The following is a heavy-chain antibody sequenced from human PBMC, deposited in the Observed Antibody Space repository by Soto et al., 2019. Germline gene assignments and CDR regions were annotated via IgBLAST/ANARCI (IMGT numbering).Heavy chain of an antibody. V-gene: IGHV4-30-4*01. CDR1: GGSISSVDYY. CDR3: ARNTITRFYFDY. CDR2: IYYRGST. Sequence: QVQLQESGPGLVKPSQTLSLTCTVSGGSISSVDYYWSWIRQPPGKGLEWIGYIYYRGSTYYNPSLKSRVTISVDTSKNQFSLKLSSVTAADTAVYYCARNTITRFYFDYWGQGTLVTVSS. J-gene: IGHJ4*02. D-gene: IGHD3-9*01.